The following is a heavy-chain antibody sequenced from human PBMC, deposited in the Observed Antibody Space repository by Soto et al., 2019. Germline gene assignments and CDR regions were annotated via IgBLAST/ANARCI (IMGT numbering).Heavy chain of an antibody. CDR2: IKSKTDGGTT. V-gene: IGHV3-15*01. J-gene: IGHJ4*02. CDR1: GFTFTYAW. CDR3: THDYGDYRYYFDY. Sequence: GGSLRLSCAASGFTFTYAWISWGRQAPGKGPEWVGRIKSKTDGGTTDYAAPVKGRFTISRDDSKNTLYLQMNSLKIEDTAVYYCTHDYGDYRYYFDYWGPGILVTVSS. D-gene: IGHD4-17*01.